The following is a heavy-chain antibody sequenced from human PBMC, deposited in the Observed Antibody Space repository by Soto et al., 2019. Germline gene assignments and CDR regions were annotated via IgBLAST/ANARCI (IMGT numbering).Heavy chain of an antibody. D-gene: IGHD4-17*01. CDR2: IYYSGST. J-gene: IGHJ6*02. Sequence: QVRLEESGPGLVKPSETLSLICSVSGGSVNNANYFWNWIRHHPENGLEWIGYIYYSGSTRYNPSFKSRATLSMDTTKDQLSLRLNSVTVADTAVYFCARDADYGGSRGGMDVWGRGTTVTVSS. CDR1: GGSVNNANYF. V-gene: IGHV4-31*03. CDR3: ARDADYGGSRGGMDV.